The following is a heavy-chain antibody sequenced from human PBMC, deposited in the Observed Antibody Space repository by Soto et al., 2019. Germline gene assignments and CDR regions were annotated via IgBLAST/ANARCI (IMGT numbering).Heavy chain of an antibody. CDR3: AHSSTVTNAFDY. Sequence: ASVKVSCKASGYTFTSYCISWVRQAPGQGLEWMGWISAYNGNTNYAQKLQGRVTMTTDTSTSTAYMELRSLRSDDTAVYYCAHSSTVTNAFDYWGQGTLVTVSS. D-gene: IGHD4-17*01. CDR1: GYTFTSYC. V-gene: IGHV1-18*01. CDR2: ISAYNGNT. J-gene: IGHJ4*02.